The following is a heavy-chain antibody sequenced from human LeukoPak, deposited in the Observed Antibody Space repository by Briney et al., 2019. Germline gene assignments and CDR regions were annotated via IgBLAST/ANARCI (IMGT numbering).Heavy chain of an antibody. CDR1: GFTFDDYA. J-gene: IGHJ4*02. V-gene: IGHV3-43*02. D-gene: IGHD6-19*01. CDR2: ISGDGGST. Sequence: PGGSLRLSCAASGFTFDDYAMHWVRQAPGKGLEWVSLISGDGGSTYYADSVKGRFTISRDNSKNSLYLQMNSLRTEDTALYYCAKDKEAGTIRSGFDYWGQGTLVTVSS. CDR3: AKDKEAGTIRSGFDY.